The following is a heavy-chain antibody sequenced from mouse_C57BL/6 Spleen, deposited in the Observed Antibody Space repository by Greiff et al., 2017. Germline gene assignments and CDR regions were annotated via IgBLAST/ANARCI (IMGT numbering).Heavy chain of an antibody. J-gene: IGHJ2*01. Sequence: EVKLVESGGGLVKPGGSLKLSCAASGFTFSSYAMSWVRQTPEKRLEWVATISDGGSYTYYPDNVKGRFTISRDNAKNTLYLQMSHLKSEDTAMXYCARRCGTYYCDYWGQGTTLTVSS. CDR1: GFTFSSYA. CDR2: ISDGGSYT. D-gene: IGHD4-1*01. V-gene: IGHV5-4*03. CDR3: ARRCGTYYCDY.